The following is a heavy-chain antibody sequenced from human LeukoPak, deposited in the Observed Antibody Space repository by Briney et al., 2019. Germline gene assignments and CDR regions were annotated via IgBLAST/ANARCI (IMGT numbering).Heavy chain of an antibody. J-gene: IGHJ6*02. CDR3: AKDPIAVAGNNYYRMDV. D-gene: IGHD6-19*01. Sequence: PGGSLGLSCAASGFTFTSYAMHWVRQAPGKGLEWVAVISSDGTNKYYADSVKGRFTISRDNSKNTLYLQMNSLRAEDTAVYYCAKDPIAVAGNNYYRMDVWGQGTTVSVSS. V-gene: IGHV3-30*04. CDR2: ISSDGTNK. CDR1: GFTFTSYA.